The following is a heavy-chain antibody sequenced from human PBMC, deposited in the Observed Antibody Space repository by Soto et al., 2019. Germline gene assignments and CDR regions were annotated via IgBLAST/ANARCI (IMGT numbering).Heavy chain of an antibody. CDR1: GFIFKMYW. Sequence: PGGSLRLSCAASGFIFKMYWMHWVRQPPGKGPEWVSRMTGDGRTTQYADSVKGRFTASRDNAKSTLYLQMNSLRAEDTAVYYCATTEVDYWGPGTLVTVSS. CDR2: MTGDGRTT. CDR3: ATTEVDY. V-gene: IGHV3-74*03. J-gene: IGHJ4*02.